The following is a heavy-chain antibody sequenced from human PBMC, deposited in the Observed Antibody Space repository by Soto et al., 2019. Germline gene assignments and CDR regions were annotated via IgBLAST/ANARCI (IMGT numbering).Heavy chain of an antibody. V-gene: IGHV4-30-2*01. CDR3: GLMTTSHFDY. CDR1: GGSISSGGYS. D-gene: IGHD2-21*01. Sequence: QLQLQESGSGLVKPSQTLSLTCAVSGGSISSGGYSWSWIRQPPGKGLEWIGYIYHSGSTYYNPSPKSRVTISVDRSKNQFSLKLSSVTAADTAVYYCGLMTTSHFDYWGQGTLVTVSS. CDR2: IYHSGST. J-gene: IGHJ4*02.